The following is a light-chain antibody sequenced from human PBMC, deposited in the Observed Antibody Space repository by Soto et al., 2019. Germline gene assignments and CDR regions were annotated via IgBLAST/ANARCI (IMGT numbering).Light chain of an antibody. Sequence: VVTQSPATLSVSPGERATLSCRASQSVSSNLAWYKQKPGQAPRLLIYGASTRATAIPARFSGSGSGTNFPLTISSLQSEDFAVYYCQQYNNWRYTFGQGTKVDIK. CDR1: QSVSSN. CDR3: QQYNNWRYT. CDR2: GAS. J-gene: IGKJ2*01. V-gene: IGKV3-15*01.